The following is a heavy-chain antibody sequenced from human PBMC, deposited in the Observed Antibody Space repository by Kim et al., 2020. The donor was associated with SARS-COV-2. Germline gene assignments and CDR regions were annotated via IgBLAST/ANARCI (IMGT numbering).Heavy chain of an antibody. J-gene: IGHJ4*02. Sequence: SRVTMSVDTSKSQFSLKLSSVTAADTAVYYCAREGVRYFDWLPRGRYFDYWGQGTLVTVSS. CDR3: AREGVRYFDWLPRGRYFDY. V-gene: IGHV4-4*06. D-gene: IGHD3-9*01.